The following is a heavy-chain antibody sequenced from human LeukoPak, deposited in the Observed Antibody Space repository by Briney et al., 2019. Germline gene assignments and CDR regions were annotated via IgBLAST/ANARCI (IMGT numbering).Heavy chain of an antibody. CDR2: ISSSSSYI. Sequence: GGSLRLSCAASGFTFSSYSMTWVRQAPGKGLEWVSSISSSSSYIYYADSVKGRFTISRDNAKNSLYLQMNSLRAEDTAVYYCARSDSSHFDYWGQGTLVTVSS. CDR1: GFTFSSYS. V-gene: IGHV3-21*01. J-gene: IGHJ4*02. D-gene: IGHD6-19*01. CDR3: ARSDSSHFDY.